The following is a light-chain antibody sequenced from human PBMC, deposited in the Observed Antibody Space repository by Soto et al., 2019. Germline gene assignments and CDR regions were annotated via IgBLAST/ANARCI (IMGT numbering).Light chain of an antibody. CDR1: SSNIERNR. CDR3: SAWDSSPSSGV. J-gene: IGLJ3*02. V-gene: IGLV1-51*01. Sequence: QSVLTQPPSVSAAPGQKVTISCSGSSSNIERNRVSWYQQRPGTAPKLLIYDNNKRPSGIPDRFSGSKSGTSATLAITGLQTGDEAAYYCSAWDSSPSSGVFGGGTKLTVL. CDR2: DNN.